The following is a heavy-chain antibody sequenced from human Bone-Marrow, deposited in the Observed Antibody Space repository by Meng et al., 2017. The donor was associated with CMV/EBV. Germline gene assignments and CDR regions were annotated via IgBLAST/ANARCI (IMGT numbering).Heavy chain of an antibody. V-gene: IGHV1-18*01. CDR1: GYTFANYG. Sequence: ASVKVSCKASGYTFANYGITWVRQAPGQGLEWMGWIYAYNGNTNYALNLQERVTMTTDSSTSTAYMELASLIPDHTAVYYCARDPRPDCSSSSCSLGDWGQGTLVTVSS. CDR2: IYAYNGNT. CDR3: ARDPRPDCSSSSCSLGD. D-gene: IGHD2-2*01. J-gene: IGHJ4*02.